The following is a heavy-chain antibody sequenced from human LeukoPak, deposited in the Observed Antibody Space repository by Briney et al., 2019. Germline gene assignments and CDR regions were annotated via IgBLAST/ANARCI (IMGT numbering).Heavy chain of an antibody. CDR2: TTRSSYI. J-gene: IGHJ3*02. CDR1: GFTFSSYS. Sequence: GGSLRLSCAASGFTFSSYSMNWVRQAPGKGLEWVSSTTRSSYIYYADSVKGRFTVSRDNAKNSLYLQMNSLRAEDTAVYYCAGYASSGRRDALDIWGQGTMVTVSS. V-gene: IGHV3-21*01. CDR3: AGYASSGRRDALDI. D-gene: IGHD3-22*01.